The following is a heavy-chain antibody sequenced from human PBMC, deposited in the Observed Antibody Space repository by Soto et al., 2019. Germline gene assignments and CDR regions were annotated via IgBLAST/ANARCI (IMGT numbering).Heavy chain of an antibody. CDR2: INGVNGNT. CDR1: GYTVSTSG. V-gene: IGHV1-3*01. J-gene: IGHJ5*02. CDR3: ARAPRLTQLSA. D-gene: IGHD1-1*01. Sequence: ASVKVSCKASGYTVSTSGMHWVRQAPGQGLEWVGWINGVNGNTKFSQKFQDRVSITRDSSASTAYMELSGLTSEDTGVFYCARAPRLTQLSAWGQGTLVTVSS.